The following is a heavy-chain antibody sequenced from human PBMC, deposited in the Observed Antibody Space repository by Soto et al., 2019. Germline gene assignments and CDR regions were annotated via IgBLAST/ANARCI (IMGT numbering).Heavy chain of an antibody. J-gene: IGHJ4*02. V-gene: IGHV4-61*01. Sequence: SETLSLTCTVSGGSVSSGSYYWSWIRQPPGKGLEWIGYIYYSGSTNYNPSLKSRVTISVDTSKNQFSLKLSSVTAADTAVYYCARAWWEPPVPRRRYSFDYWGQGTLVTVSS. CDR1: GGSVSSGSYY. CDR3: ARAWWEPPVPRRRYSFDY. CDR2: IYYSGST. D-gene: IGHD2-15*01.